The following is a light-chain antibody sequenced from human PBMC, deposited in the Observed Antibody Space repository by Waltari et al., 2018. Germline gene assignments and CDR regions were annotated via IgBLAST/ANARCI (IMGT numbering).Light chain of an antibody. CDR1: KIGRKN. CDR2: DDG. V-gene: IGLV3-21*02. CDR3: QVWDSGSDHYV. J-gene: IGLJ1*01. Sequence: SYVLTQPPSVSVAPGQTARITCDGNKIGRKNVHWYQQKPGQAPVLVVYDDGDRPSGIHERFSGSNSGNTATLTISRVDAGDEADYYCQVWDSGSDHYVFGTVTKVTVL.